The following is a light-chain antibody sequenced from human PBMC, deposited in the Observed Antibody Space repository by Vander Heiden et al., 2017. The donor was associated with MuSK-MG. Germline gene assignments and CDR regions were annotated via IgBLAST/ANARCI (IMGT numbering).Light chain of an antibody. Sequence: IVMTQPPASLAVSLGESATISGKSSQSVLYSSNNKNYLAWYQQKPGQPPKLLIYWASTRESGVPDRFSGSGSGTDFTLTISSLQAEDVAVYYCQQYYSNPQAFGPGTKVDIQ. CDR1: QSVLYSSNNKNY. CDR3: QQYYSNPQA. J-gene: IGKJ3*01. V-gene: IGKV4-1*01. CDR2: WAS.